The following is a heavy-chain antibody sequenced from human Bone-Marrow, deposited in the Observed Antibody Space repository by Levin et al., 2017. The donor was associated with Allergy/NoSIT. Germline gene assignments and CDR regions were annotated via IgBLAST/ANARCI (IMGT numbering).Heavy chain of an antibody. D-gene: IGHD2-15*01. V-gene: IGHV3-66*01. CDR3: ARGRSGTSNFDY. J-gene: IGHJ4*02. CDR2: IYSGGST. CDR1: GFSVSSNH. Sequence: ETLSLTCAASGFSVSSNHMSWVRQAPGKGLDWVSVIYSGGSTYYADSVKGRFTISRDNSENTLYLQMNSLRIEDTALYYCARGRSGTSNFDYWGQGTLVTVSS.